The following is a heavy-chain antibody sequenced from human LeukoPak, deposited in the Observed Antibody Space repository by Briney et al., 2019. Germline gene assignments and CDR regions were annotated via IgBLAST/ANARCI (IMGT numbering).Heavy chain of an antibody. V-gene: IGHV3-11*04. J-gene: IGHJ3*02. D-gene: IGHD3-22*01. CDR2: ISSSGSTI. Sequence: GRSLRLSCAASGFTFSDYYMSWIRQAPGKGLEWVSYISSSGSTIYYADSVKGRFTISRDNAKNSLYLQMNSLRAEDTAVYYCARDWGPRRGASSGYRADAFDIWGQGTMVTVSS. CDR3: ARDWGPRRGASSGYRADAFDI. CDR1: GFTFSDYY.